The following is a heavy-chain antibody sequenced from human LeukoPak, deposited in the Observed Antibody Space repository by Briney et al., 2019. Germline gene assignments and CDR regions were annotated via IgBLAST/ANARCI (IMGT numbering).Heavy chain of an antibody. D-gene: IGHD3-22*01. CDR1: GGSISSSSYY. V-gene: IGHV4-39*07. CDR2: IYYSGST. CDR3: AGGYYDSSGLFDY. Sequence: NSSETLSLTCTVSGGSISSSSYYWGWIRQPPGKGLEWIGSIYYSGSTYYNPSLKSRVTISVDRSKNQFSLKLSSVTAADTAVYYCAGGYYDSSGLFDYWGQGTLVTVSS. J-gene: IGHJ4*02.